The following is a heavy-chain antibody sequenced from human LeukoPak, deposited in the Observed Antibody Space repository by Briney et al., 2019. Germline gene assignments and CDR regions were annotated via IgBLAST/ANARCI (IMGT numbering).Heavy chain of an antibody. Sequence: GGSLRLSCAASGFTFSSYAMSWVRQAPGKGLEWVSAISGSGGSTYYADSVKGRFTISRDNSKNTLYLQMNSLRAEDTAVYYCAKDSFPLGYCSGGSCYFPGGFDPWGQGTLVTVSS. CDR1: GFTFSSYA. CDR2: ISGSGGST. CDR3: AKDSFPLGYCSGGSCYFPGGFDP. D-gene: IGHD2-15*01. V-gene: IGHV3-23*01. J-gene: IGHJ5*02.